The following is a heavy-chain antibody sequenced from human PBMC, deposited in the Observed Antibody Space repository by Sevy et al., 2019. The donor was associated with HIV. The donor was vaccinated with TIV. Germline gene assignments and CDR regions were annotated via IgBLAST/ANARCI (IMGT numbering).Heavy chain of an antibody. CDR1: GFTFSSYA. Sequence: EGSLRLSCAASGFTFSSYAMSWVRQAPGKGLEWVSAISGSGGSTYYADSVKGRFTISRDNSKNTLYLQMNSLRAEDTVVYYCAKVGPRPTFYDYWGQGTLVTVSS. V-gene: IGHV3-23*01. CDR2: ISGSGGST. CDR3: AKVGPRPTFYDY. J-gene: IGHJ4*02. D-gene: IGHD3-16*01.